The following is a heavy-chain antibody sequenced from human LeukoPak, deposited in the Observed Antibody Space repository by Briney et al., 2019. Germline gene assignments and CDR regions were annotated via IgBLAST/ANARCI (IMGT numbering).Heavy chain of an antibody. J-gene: IGHJ6*02. V-gene: IGHV1-18*04. D-gene: IGHD5-18*01. Sequence: ASVKVSCKASGYTFTGYYMHWVRQAPGQGLEWMGWISAYNGNINYAQKFQGRVTMTTDTSTSTAYMELRSLRSDDTAVYYCARESRGYRYGYFYYYDMDVWGQGTTVTVSS. CDR2: ISAYNGNI. CDR1: GYTFTGYY. CDR3: ARESRGYRYGYFYYYDMDV.